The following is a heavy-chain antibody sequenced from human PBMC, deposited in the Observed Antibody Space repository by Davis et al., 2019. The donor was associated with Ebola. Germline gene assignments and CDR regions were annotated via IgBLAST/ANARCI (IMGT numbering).Heavy chain of an antibody. D-gene: IGHD6-13*01. CDR3: ARVGGWYSSSWEGYYYYYGMEV. V-gene: IGHV4-34*01. Sequence: ESLKIPCAASGFTFSRHGMHCVRQPPGKGLEWIGEINHSGSTNYNPSLKSRVTISVDTSKNQFSLKLSSVTAADTAVYYCARVGGWYSSSWEGYYYYYGMEVWGQGTTVTVSS. CDR1: GFTFSRHG. CDR2: INHSGST. J-gene: IGHJ6*02.